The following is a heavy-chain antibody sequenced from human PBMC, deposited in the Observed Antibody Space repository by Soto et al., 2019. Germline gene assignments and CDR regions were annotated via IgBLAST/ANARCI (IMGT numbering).Heavy chain of an antibody. Sequence: VQLLESGGGLVQPGGSLRLSCAASGFPFSHYAMSWVRQAPGKGLEWVSAISGSGNDASYADSVRGRFTISRDNSRDPLYLQMTSRAADDPAVYYGGKERRGRGWFVCDYWGQGELFTVSS. D-gene: IGHD6-19*01. CDR2: ISGSGNDA. J-gene: IGHJ4*02. CDR1: GFPFSHYA. V-gene: IGHV3-23*01. CDR3: GKERRGRGWFVCDY.